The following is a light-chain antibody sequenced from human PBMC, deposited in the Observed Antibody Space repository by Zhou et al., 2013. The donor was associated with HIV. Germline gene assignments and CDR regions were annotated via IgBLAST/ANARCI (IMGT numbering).Light chain of an antibody. CDR2: DAS. J-gene: IGKJ2*03. V-gene: IGKV3-11*01. CDR3: QQFSNWLYS. Sequence: EIVLTQSPGTLSLSPGDRATLSCRASQSVTTYVAWYQQKAGQGPRLLIFDASNRATGIPARFSGSGSGTDFTLTINSLEPEDSAVYYCQQFSNWLYSFGQGTKLEIK. CDR1: QSVTTY.